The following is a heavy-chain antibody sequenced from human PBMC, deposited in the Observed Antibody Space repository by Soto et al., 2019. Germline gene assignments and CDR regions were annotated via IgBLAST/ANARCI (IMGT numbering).Heavy chain of an antibody. CDR2: IKQDGSEK. CDR3: ARDRRVVAK. Sequence: HPGGSLRLSCAASGFTFSAFWMSWVRQAPGKGLEWVANIKQDGSEKYYVDSVKGRFTISRDNAQNSLYLQMNSLRAEDTAVYYCARDRRVVAKWGQGTLVTVSS. J-gene: IGHJ4*02. D-gene: IGHD5-12*01. CDR1: GFTFSAFW. V-gene: IGHV3-7*01.